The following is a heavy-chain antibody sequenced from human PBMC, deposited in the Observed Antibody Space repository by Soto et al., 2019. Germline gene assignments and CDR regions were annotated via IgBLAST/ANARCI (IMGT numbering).Heavy chain of an antibody. CDR1: GFTFSSYW. V-gene: IGHV3-74*01. Sequence: EVQLVESGGGLVQPGGSLRLSCAASGFTFSSYWMHWVRQAPGKGLVWVSRINRDGSSTNYADSVKGRFTISRDNAKNTMYLQMNSLRAEDTAVYYCVREPATRTDWDYWGQGTLVTVSS. J-gene: IGHJ4*02. CDR2: INRDGSST. CDR3: VREPATRTDWDY. D-gene: IGHD4-17*01.